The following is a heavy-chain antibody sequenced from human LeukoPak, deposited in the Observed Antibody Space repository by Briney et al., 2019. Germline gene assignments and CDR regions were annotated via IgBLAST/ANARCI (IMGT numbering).Heavy chain of an antibody. CDR3: AKDLDIVVVPAARAAFDI. CDR1: GFTFSSYA. Sequence: GGSLRLSCAASGFTFSSYAMSWVCQAPGKGLEWVSAISGSGGSTYYADSVKGRFTISRDNSKNTLYLQMNSLRAEDTAVYYCAKDLDIVVVPAARAAFDIWGQGTMVTVSS. J-gene: IGHJ3*02. V-gene: IGHV3-23*01. CDR2: ISGSGGST. D-gene: IGHD2-2*03.